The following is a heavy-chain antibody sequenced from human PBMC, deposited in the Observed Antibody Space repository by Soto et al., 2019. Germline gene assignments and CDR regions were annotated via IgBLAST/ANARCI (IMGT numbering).Heavy chain of an antibody. V-gene: IGHV3-33*01. J-gene: IGHJ6*02. CDR1: GFTFSSYG. CDR2: IWYDGSNK. D-gene: IGHD3-10*01. CDR3: AGTRSYYPYYYYYGMDV. Sequence: QVQLVESGGGVVQPGRSLRLSCAASGFTFSSYGMHWVRQAPGKGLEWVAVIWYDGSNKYYADSVKGRLTISRDNSKNTLYLQLNSLRAEDTAVYYCAGTRSYYPYYYYYGMDVWGQGTTVTVSS.